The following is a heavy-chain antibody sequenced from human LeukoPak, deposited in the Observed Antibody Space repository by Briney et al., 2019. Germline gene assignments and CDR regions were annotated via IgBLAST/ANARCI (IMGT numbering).Heavy chain of an antibody. CDR1: GYTFTSYG. D-gene: IGHD3-9*01. CDR2: ISAYNGNT. Sequence: LGASVKVSCKASGYTFTSYGISWVRQAPGQGLEWMGWISAYNGNTNYAQKLQGRVTMTTDTSTSTAYMELRSLRSDDTAVYYCARVESLLRYFDSGGAFDIWGQGTMVTVSS. CDR3: ARVESLLRYFDSGGAFDI. V-gene: IGHV1-18*01. J-gene: IGHJ3*02.